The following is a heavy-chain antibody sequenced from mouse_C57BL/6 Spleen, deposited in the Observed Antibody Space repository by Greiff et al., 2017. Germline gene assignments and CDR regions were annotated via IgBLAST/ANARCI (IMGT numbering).Heavy chain of an antibody. V-gene: IGHV5-17*01. CDR2: ISSGSSTI. CDR3: ARGGLLLQGWCAY. Sequence: EVQVVESGGGLVKPGGSLKLSCAASGFTFSDYGMHWVRQAPEKGLEWVAYISSGSSTIYYADTVKGRFTISRDNAKNTLFLQMTSMRSEDTAMYYCARGGLLLQGWCAYWGQGTLVTVSA. D-gene: IGHD1-1*01. CDR1: GFTFSDYG. J-gene: IGHJ3*01.